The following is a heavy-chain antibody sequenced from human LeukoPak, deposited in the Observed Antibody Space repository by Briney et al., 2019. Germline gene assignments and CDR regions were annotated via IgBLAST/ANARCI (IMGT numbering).Heavy chain of an antibody. CDR2: ISAYTGNT. V-gene: IGHV1-18*01. CDR1: GFTFISYG. CDR3: ARGGLSRSPSIDY. D-gene: IGHD1-26*01. J-gene: IGHJ4*02. Sequence: ASVKVSCKAFGFTFISYGFTWVRRAPGQGPEWMGWISAYTGNTNYAQQLRGRVTMTTDTSTSTVYMELRSLRSDDTAVYFCARGGLSRSPSIDYWGQGTLVTVFS.